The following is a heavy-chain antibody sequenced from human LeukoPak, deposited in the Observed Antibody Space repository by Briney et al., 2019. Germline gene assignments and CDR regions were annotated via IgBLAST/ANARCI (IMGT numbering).Heavy chain of an antibody. J-gene: IGHJ4*02. D-gene: IGHD6-13*01. Sequence: GGSLRLSCEASGFNFGIYTMNWVRQAPGRGLEWISYISSSASVTYYADSVNGRFSISRDNSKNTLYLQMNSLRAEDTAVYYCARDRIAAAGWVYYFDYWGQGTLVTVSS. CDR3: ARDRIAAAGWVYYFDY. CDR1: GFNFGIYT. CDR2: ISSSASVT. V-gene: IGHV3-48*01.